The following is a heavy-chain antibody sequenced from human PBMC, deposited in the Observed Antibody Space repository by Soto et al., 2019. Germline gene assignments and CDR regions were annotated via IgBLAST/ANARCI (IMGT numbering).Heavy chain of an antibody. CDR3: ARVPYGGYVDY. J-gene: IGHJ4*02. V-gene: IGHV4-59*01. CDR2: IYYSGST. CDR1: GGSISSYY. Sequence: PSETLFLTCTVSGGSISSYYWSWIRQPPGKGLEWIGYIYYSGSTNYNPSLKSRVTISVDTSKNQFSLKLSSVTAADTAVYYCARVPYGGYVDYWGQGTLVTVSS. D-gene: IGHD2-15*01.